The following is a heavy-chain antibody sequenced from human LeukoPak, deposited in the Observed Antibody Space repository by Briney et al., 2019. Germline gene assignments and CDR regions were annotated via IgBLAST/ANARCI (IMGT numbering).Heavy chain of an antibody. V-gene: IGHV1-69*04. CDR1: EGTFSSYA. D-gene: IGHD4-17*01. J-gene: IGHJ4*02. CDR2: IIPIFGIA. Sequence: SVKVSCKASEGTFSSYAISWVRQAPGHGLEWMGRIIPIFGIANYAQKFQGRVTITADKSTSTAYMELSSLRSEDTAVYYCARDFDYGDYGGYFDYWGQGTLVTVSS. CDR3: ARDFDYGDYGGYFDY.